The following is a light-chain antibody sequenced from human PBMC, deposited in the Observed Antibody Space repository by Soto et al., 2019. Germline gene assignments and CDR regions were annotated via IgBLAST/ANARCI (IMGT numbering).Light chain of an antibody. CDR1: QSISTY. J-gene: IGKJ1*01. CDR2: KAS. Sequence: DLQMTQSPSTLSASVGDRVAITCRASQSISTYLAWYQQKPGKAPKLLIYKASSLESGVPSRFSGSGSGAEFTLTISSLQPDEFATYYCQQYNSYTWTFGQGTKVDIK. CDR3: QQYNSYTWT. V-gene: IGKV1-5*03.